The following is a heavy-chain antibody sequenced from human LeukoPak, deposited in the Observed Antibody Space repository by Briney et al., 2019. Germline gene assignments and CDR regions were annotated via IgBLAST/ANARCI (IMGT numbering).Heavy chain of an antibody. CDR2: INPNSGGT. CDR3: ARYSTVTVYYFDY. J-gene: IGHJ4*02. V-gene: IGHV1-2*02. D-gene: IGHD4-17*01. CDR1: GYTFTGYY. Sequence: EASVKVSCKASGYTFTGYYIHWLRQAPGQGLEWMGWINPNSGGTNYAQKLQGRVTMTRDTSISTAYMELSRLRSDDTAVYYCARYSTVTVYYFDYWGQGTLVTVSS.